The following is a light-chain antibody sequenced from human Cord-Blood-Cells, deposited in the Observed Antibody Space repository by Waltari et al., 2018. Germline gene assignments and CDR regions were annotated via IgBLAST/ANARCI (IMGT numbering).Light chain of an antibody. Sequence: IQLTQSPSFLSASVGDRVTITYRGSQGISSYLTWYQQKPGKAPKLLIYAASTLQSGVPSSFSGSGSGTEFTLTISSLQPEDFETYYCQQLNSNSWTFGQGTKVEIK. V-gene: IGKV1-9*01. CDR1: QGISSY. CDR3: QQLNSNSWT. CDR2: AAS. J-gene: IGKJ1*01.